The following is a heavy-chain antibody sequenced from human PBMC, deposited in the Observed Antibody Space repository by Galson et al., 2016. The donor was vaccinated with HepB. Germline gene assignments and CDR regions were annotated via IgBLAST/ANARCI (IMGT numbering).Heavy chain of an antibody. V-gene: IGHV2-5*01. CDR3: SHRPQDFWSGCAFDF. J-gene: IGHJ4*02. CDR1: GFSLSSNGVA. CDR2: VYWNDYN. D-gene: IGHD3-3*01. Sequence: PALVKPTQTLTLTCTFSGFSLSSNGVAVGWFRQPPGKALEWLALVYWNDYNYYSPPLWSRLTLTKDTSNNQVVLTMLNVDPVDTATYFCSHRPQDFWSGCAFDFWGQGARVTVSP.